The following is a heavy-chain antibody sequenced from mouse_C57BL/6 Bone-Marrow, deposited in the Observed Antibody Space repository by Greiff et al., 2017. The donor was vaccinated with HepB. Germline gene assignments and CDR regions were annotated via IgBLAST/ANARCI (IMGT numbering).Heavy chain of an antibody. J-gene: IGHJ1*03. CDR2: ISNGGGST. D-gene: IGHD2-3*01. Sequence: EVQRVESGGGLVQPGGSLKLSCAASGFTFSDYYMYWVRQTPEKRLEWVAYISNGGGSTYYPDTVKGRFTISRDNAKNTLYLQMSRLKSEDTAMYYCARRADGYYPYWYFDVWGTGTTVTVSS. CDR3: ARRADGYYPYWYFDV. CDR1: GFTFSDYY. V-gene: IGHV5-12*01.